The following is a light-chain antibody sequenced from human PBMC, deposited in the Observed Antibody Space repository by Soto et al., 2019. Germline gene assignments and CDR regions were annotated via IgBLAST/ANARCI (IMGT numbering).Light chain of an antibody. V-gene: IGKV1-12*01. CDR2: VTS. CDR1: QSLNGS. CDR3: QQGRNWPLT. Sequence: DIQMTQSPSSVYASVGDRVTITCRATQSLNGSLAWYQQKPWKATKLLISVTSRLQSGVPSRFSGSASGTEFTLTIVSLQHEDQATYPLQQGRNWPLTFGQGTRL. J-gene: IGKJ5*01.